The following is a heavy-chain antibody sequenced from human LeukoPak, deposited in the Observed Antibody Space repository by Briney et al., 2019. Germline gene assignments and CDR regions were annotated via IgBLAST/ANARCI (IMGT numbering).Heavy chain of an antibody. CDR3: ARLGYCSGGTCSSGYFYGMDA. CDR2: IFVGDSDT. J-gene: IGHJ6*02. V-gene: IGHV5-51*01. D-gene: IGHD2-15*01. CDR1: ANTFTNSW. Sequence: GESLKISCKASANTFTNSWIGWVRQMPGKGLEWMGIIFVGDSDTTYSPSFQGQVTISADRSISTAYLQWNSLKASDTAMYFCARLGYCSGGTCSSGYFYGMDAWGQGTTVTVSS.